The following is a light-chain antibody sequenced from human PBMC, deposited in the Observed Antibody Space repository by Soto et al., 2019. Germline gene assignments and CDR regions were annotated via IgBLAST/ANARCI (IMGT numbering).Light chain of an antibody. Sequence: EIVMTRSPATLSVSPGERAALSCRASQSVSGYLAWYQQKPGQAPRLLIYDASNRATGIPARFSGSGSGTDFTLTISSLEPEDFAVYYCQQRSNWPRTFGQGTKVDIK. CDR1: QSVSGY. CDR3: QQRSNWPRT. V-gene: IGKV3-11*01. J-gene: IGKJ1*01. CDR2: DAS.